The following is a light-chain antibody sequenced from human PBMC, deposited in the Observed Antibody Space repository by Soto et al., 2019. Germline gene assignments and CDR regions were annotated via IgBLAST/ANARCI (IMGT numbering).Light chain of an antibody. V-gene: IGKV3-20*01. CDR3: QQYGSSPGFT. CDR2: GAS. Sequence: EIVLTQSPGTLSLSPGERATLSCRASQSVSSSYLSWYQQKPRQAPMLLIYGASSRATGIPARFSGSGSGTEFTLTISRLEPEDFAVYYCQQYGSSPGFTFGPGTKVDIK. J-gene: IGKJ3*01. CDR1: QSVSSSY.